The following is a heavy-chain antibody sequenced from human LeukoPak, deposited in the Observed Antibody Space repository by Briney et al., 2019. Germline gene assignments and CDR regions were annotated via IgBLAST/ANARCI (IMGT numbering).Heavy chain of an antibody. CDR1: GGSFSGYY. Sequence: SETLSLTCAVYGGSFSGYYWSWIRQPPGKGLEWIGEINHSGSTNYNPSLKSRVTISVDTSKNQFSLKLSSVTAADTAVYYCARYLQYFDYWGQGTLVTVSS. D-gene: IGHD3-3*02. V-gene: IGHV4-34*01. J-gene: IGHJ4*02. CDR3: ARYLQYFDY. CDR2: INHSGST.